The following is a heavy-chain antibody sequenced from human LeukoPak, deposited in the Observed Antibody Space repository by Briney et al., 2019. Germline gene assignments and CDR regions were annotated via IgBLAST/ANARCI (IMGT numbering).Heavy chain of an antibody. CDR1: GYTFTSYA. J-gene: IGHJ1*01. Sequence: ASVKVSCKASGYTFTSYAMHWVRQAPGQRLEWMGWINAGNGSTKYSQKFQGRVTITRDTSASTAYMELSSLRSEDTAVYYCARHSSTSLEYFQHWGQGTLVTVSS. CDR2: INAGNGST. D-gene: IGHD2-2*01. V-gene: IGHV1-3*01. CDR3: ARHSSTSLEYFQH.